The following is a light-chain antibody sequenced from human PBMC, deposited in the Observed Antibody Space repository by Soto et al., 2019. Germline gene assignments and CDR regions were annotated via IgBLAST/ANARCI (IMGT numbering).Light chain of an antibody. CDR1: QSISSY. J-gene: IGKJ4*01. Sequence: DIQMTQSPSSLSASAGDRVTITCRASQSISSYLNWYQQKPGKAPKLLIYTASSLQSGVPSRFCGSGSGTDFTLTISSLQPEDFATYYCQQSYSTPLTFGGGTKVEIK. CDR3: QQSYSTPLT. V-gene: IGKV1-39*01. CDR2: TAS.